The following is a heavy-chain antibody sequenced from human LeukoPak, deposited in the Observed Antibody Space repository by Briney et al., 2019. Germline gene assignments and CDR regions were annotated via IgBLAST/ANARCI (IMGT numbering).Heavy chain of an antibody. Sequence: PSETLSLTCTVSGGSISSGNYYWSWIRQPPGKGLEWIGYIYYSGSTYYNPSPKSRLTITIDTSKNQFSLKVSSVTAADTAVYYCARQDRVVRKYDPWGQGTLVTVSS. J-gene: IGHJ5*02. CDR2: IYYSGST. CDR3: ARQDRVVRKYDP. V-gene: IGHV4-30-4*08. CDR1: GGSISSGNYY. D-gene: IGHD2-15*01.